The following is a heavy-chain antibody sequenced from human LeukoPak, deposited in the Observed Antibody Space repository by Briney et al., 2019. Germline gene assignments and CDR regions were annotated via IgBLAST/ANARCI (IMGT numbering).Heavy chain of an antibody. Sequence: GGSLRLSCAASGFTFSSYWMHWVRQAPGKGLVWVSRINTDGSSTSYADSVKGRFTISRDNAKNTLYLQMNSLRAEDTAVYYCAKESYGGTTVTTGLDYWGQGTLVTVSS. CDR1: GFTFSSYW. CDR3: AKESYGGTTVTTGLDY. V-gene: IGHV3-74*01. CDR2: INTDGSST. D-gene: IGHD4-17*01. J-gene: IGHJ4*02.